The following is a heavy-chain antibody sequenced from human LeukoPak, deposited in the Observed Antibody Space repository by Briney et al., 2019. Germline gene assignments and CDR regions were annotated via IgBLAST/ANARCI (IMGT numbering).Heavy chain of an antibody. D-gene: IGHD1-26*01. CDR2: INHSGST. J-gene: IGHJ4*02. Sequence: SETLSLTCAVYGGSFSGYYWSWIRQPLGKGLEWIGEINHSGSTNYNPSLKSRVTISVDTSKNQFSLKLSSVTAADTAVYYCARGAVGASDWWGQGTLVTVSS. V-gene: IGHV4-34*01. CDR1: GGSFSGYY. CDR3: ARGAVGASDW.